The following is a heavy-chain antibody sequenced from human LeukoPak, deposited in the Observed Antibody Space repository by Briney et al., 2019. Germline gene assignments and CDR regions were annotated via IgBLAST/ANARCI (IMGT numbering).Heavy chain of an antibody. CDR1: GYSFTNYW. D-gene: IGHD3-22*01. CDR3: ARLYDSSGYYHDY. V-gene: IGHV5-51*01. Sequence: GESLKISCQGSGYSFTNYWIGWVRQMPGKGLEWMGIIYPDDSDTRYSPSFQGQVTISADKSISTAYLQWSSLKASDTAMYYCARLYDSSGYYHDYWGQGTLVTVSS. CDR2: IYPDDSDT. J-gene: IGHJ4*02.